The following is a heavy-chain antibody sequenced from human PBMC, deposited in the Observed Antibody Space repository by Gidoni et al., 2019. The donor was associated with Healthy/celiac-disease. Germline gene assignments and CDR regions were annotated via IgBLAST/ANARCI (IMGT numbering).Heavy chain of an antibody. D-gene: IGHD3-22*01. CDR3: AREVVDGSGYPHDAFDI. J-gene: IGHJ3*02. Sequence: EVQLVESGGGLVQPGGSLRLSCAASGFPFSSYSMNWVRQAPGKGLEWVSYISSSSSTIYYADSVKGRFTISRDNAKNSLYLQMNSLRDEDTAVYYCAREVVDGSGYPHDAFDIWGQGTMVTVSS. V-gene: IGHV3-48*02. CDR1: GFPFSSYS. CDR2: ISSSSSTI.